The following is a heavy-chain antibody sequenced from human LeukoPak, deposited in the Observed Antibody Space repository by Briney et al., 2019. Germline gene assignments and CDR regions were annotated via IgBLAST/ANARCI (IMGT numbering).Heavy chain of an antibody. D-gene: IGHD1-26*01. CDR2: IYYSGST. J-gene: IGHJ4*02. Sequence: SETLSLTCTVAGGSISSSSYYWGWIRQPPGKGLEWIGSIYYSGSTYYNPSLKSRVTISVDTSKNQFSLKLSSVTAADTAVYYCATHHSGRYYRYFDYWGQGTLVSVSS. V-gene: IGHV4-39*01. CDR1: GGSISSSSYY. CDR3: ATHHSGRYYRYFDY.